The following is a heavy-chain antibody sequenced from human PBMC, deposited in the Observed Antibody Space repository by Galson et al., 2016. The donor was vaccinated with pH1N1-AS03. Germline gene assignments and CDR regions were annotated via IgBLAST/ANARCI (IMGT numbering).Heavy chain of an antibody. Sequence: LSLTCAVSGGSISTSNWWSWVRQPPGKGLEWIGEVSHAGRTNYSPSLKSRVTISLDKSKNQFSLQLTSVTAADTAVYYCARDVLPYSLGLDVWGQGTTVTVSS. CDR1: GGSISTSNW. V-gene: IGHV4-4*02. CDR3: ARDVLPYSLGLDV. D-gene: IGHD5-18*01. CDR2: VSHAGRT. J-gene: IGHJ6*02.